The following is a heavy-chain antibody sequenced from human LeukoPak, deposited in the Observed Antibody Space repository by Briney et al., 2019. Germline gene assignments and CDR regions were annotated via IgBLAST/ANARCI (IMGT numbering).Heavy chain of an antibody. CDR3: ARDLETLSYDSSGYDY. CDR2: ISSSSSYI. V-gene: IGHV3-21*06. CDR1: GFTFDDYG. J-gene: IGHJ4*02. Sequence: PGGSLRLSCAASGFTFDDYGMSWVRQAAGKGLEWVSSISSSSSYIYYADSVKGRFTTSRDNAKNLLYLQMNSLRAEDTAVYYCARDLETLSYDSSGYDYWGQGTLVTVSS. D-gene: IGHD3-22*01.